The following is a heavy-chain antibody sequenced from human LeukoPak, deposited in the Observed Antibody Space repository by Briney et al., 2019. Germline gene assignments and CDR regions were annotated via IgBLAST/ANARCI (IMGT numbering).Heavy chain of an antibody. J-gene: IGHJ4*02. CDR1: GYTFTSYD. V-gene: IGHV1-8*01. CDR3: ARDAYYGGKSNY. D-gene: IGHD4-23*01. CDR2: MNPNSGNT. Sequence: ASVKVSCKASGYTFTSYDINWVRQATGQGLEWMGWMNPNSGNTGYAQKFQGRVTMTRNTSISTAYMELSSLRSEDTAVYYCARDAYYGGKSNYWGQGTLVTVSS.